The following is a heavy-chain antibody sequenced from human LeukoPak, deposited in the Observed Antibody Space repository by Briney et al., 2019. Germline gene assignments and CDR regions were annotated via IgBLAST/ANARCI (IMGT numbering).Heavy chain of an antibody. V-gene: IGHV3-74*01. Sequence: GGSLRLSCAASGVTFSSFWMHWVRQAPGKGLVWVSRINSVGSSTSYAASVKGRFTISRDNAKNTLYLQMNSLRAEDTAVYYCARERTSGWDAFDFWGRGTLVTVSS. CDR3: ARERTSGWDAFDF. J-gene: IGHJ4*02. CDR1: GVTFSSFW. D-gene: IGHD6-19*01. CDR2: INSVGSST.